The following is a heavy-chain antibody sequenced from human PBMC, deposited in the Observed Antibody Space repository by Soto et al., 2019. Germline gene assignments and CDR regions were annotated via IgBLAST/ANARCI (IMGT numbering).Heavy chain of an antibody. CDR3: HGYGY. CDR2: IYSAGTT. CDR1: GFTVSSANY. Sequence: EVQLVESGGGLIQPGGSLRLSCVVSGFTVSSANYMIWVRQAPGKGLEWGSVIYSAGTTYYADSVKGRFTISRDNSKNPLYLQMNSLSAEDTAVYYCHGYGYWGQGTLVTLSS. J-gene: IGHJ4*02. D-gene: IGHD5-12*01. V-gene: IGHV3-53*01.